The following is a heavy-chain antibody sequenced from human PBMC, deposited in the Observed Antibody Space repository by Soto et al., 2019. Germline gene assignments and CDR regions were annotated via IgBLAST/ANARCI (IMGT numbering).Heavy chain of an antibody. CDR2: ISGSGGST. CDR3: AKEGRLSSSGSYFFDY. V-gene: IGHV3-23*01. CDR1: GFTFSSYA. J-gene: IGHJ4*02. Sequence: PGGSLRLSCAASGFTFSSYAMSWVRQAPGKGLEWVSAISGSGGSTYYADSVKGRFTISRDNSKNTLYLQMNSLRAEDTAVYYCAKEGRLSSSGSYFFDYWGQGTLVTVSS. D-gene: IGHD1-26*01.